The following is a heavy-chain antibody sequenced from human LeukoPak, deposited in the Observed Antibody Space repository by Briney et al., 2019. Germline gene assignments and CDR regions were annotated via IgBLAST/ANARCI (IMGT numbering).Heavy chain of an antibody. D-gene: IGHD3-22*01. CDR1: GFTFSSYA. J-gene: IGHJ4*02. CDR3: AEYYYYDSSGYQQYYFDY. Sequence: GGSLRLSCAASGFTFSSYAMSWVRQAPGKGLEWVSGISNSGGSTYYADSVKGRFTISRDNSKNTLYLQMNSLRAEDTAVYYCAEYYYYDSSGYQQYYFDYWGQGTLVTVSS. V-gene: IGHV3-23*01. CDR2: ISNSGGST.